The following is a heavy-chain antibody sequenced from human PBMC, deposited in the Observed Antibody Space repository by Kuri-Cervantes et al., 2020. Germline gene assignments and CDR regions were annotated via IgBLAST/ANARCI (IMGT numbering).Heavy chain of an antibody. Sequence: LSLTCAASGFTFDDYAMHWVRQAPGKGLEWVSSISWNSGSIGYADSVKGRFTISRDNAKNSLYLQMDSLRAEDTAVYYCASDVVTAISFDYWGQGTLVTVSS. J-gene: IGHJ4*02. CDR2: ISWNSGSI. CDR1: GFTFDDYA. D-gene: IGHD2-21*02. CDR3: ASDVVTAISFDY. V-gene: IGHV3-9*01.